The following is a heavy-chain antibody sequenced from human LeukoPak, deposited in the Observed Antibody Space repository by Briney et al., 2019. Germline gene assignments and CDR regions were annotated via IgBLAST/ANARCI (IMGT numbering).Heavy chain of an antibody. CDR1: GGTFSSYA. D-gene: IGHD2-15*01. CDR3: ARAKIYCSGGSCYPYYFDY. J-gene: IGHJ4*02. V-gene: IGHV1-69*13. CDR2: IIPIFGTA. Sequence: SVKVSCKASGGTFSSYAISWVRQAPGQGLEWMGGIIPIFGTANYAQKFQGRVTITADESTSTAYMELRSLRSDDTAVYYCARAKIYCSGGSCYPYYFDYWGQGTLVTVSS.